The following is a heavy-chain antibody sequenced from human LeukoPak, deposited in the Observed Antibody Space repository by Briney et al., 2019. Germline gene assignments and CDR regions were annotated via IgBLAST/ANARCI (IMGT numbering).Heavy chain of an antibody. Sequence: KTSETLSLTCAVYGGSFSGYYWSWIRQPPGKGLEWIGEINHSGSTNCNPSLKSRVTISVDTSKNQFSLKLSSVTAADTAVYYCARGDAIAAAAASAFDIWGQGTMVTVSS. CDR3: ARGDAIAAAAASAFDI. CDR2: INHSGST. V-gene: IGHV4-34*01. J-gene: IGHJ3*02. D-gene: IGHD6-13*01. CDR1: GGSFSGYY.